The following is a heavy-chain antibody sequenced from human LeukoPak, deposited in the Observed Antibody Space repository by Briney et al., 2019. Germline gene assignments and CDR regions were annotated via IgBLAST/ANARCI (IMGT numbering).Heavy chain of an antibody. CDR3: ATDLLWFFY. V-gene: IGHV1-46*01. Sequence: ASVKVSCKASGYTFTSYYMHWVRQAPGQGLEWMGIINPSGGSTSYAQKFQGRVTMTEDTSTDTAYMELSSLRSEDTAVYYCATDLLWFFYWGQGTLVTVSS. J-gene: IGHJ4*02. CDR1: GYTFTSYY. D-gene: IGHD3-10*01. CDR2: INPSGGST.